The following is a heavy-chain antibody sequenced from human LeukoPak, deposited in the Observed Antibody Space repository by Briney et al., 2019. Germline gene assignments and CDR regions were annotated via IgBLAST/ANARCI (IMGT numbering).Heavy chain of an antibody. D-gene: IGHD4-17*01. CDR2: ISSSGSTI. J-gene: IGHJ4*02. CDR3: ARNFDSTTVTNNDY. V-gene: IGHV3-48*03. Sequence: GGSLRLSCAASGFTFSSYEMNWVRQAPGKGLEWVSYISSSGSTIYYADSVKGRFTISRDNAKNSLFLQMNSLRSDDTAVYYCARNFDSTTVTNNDYWGQGTLVTVSS. CDR1: GFTFSSYE.